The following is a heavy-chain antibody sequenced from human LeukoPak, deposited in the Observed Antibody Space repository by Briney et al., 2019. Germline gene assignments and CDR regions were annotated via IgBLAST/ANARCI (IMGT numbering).Heavy chain of an antibody. CDR2: TYYSGST. D-gene: IGHD3-22*01. V-gene: IGHV4-39*01. Sequence: PSETLSLTCTVSGGSISSGSYYWGWVRQPPGKGLEWIGSTYYSGSTYYNPSLKSRVTISVDTSKNQFSLKLSSVTAADTAVYYCVRPTKSYYDSSGYSGNDAFDIWGQGTMVTVSS. CDR3: VRPTKSYYDSSGYSGNDAFDI. J-gene: IGHJ3*02. CDR1: GGSISSGSYY.